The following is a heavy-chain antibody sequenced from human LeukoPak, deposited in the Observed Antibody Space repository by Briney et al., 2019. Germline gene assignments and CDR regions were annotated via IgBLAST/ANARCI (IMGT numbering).Heavy chain of an antibody. D-gene: IGHD6-13*01. CDR2: INPNSGGT. J-gene: IGHJ6*02. CDR1: GYTFTGYY. Sequence: ASVKVSCKASGYTFTGYYMHWVRQAPGQGLEWMGWINPNSGGTNYAQKFQGRVTMTRDTSISTAYMELSRLRSDDTAVYYCAIRRPGIAAADSYYYYGMDVWGQGTTVTVSS. V-gene: IGHV1-2*02. CDR3: AIRRPGIAAADSYYYYGMDV.